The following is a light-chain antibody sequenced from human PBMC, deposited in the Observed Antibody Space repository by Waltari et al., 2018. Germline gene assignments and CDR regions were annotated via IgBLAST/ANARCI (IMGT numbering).Light chain of an antibody. J-gene: IGLJ2*01. CDR2: EVN. CDR3: SSYTSSTTRV. CDR1: RNDVGGYNS. V-gene: IGLV2-14*01. Sequence: QSALTQPASVSGSPGQSISISCTGTRNDVGGYNSVSWYQQHPGKAPKLMIYEVNNRPSGVSNRCSVSKSGNTASLTISGLQAEDEADYYCSSYTSSTTRVFGGGTKLTVL.